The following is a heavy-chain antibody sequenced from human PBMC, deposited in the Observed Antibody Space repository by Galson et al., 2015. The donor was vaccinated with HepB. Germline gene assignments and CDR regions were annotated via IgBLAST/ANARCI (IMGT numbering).Heavy chain of an antibody. D-gene: IGHD6-19*01. J-gene: IGHJ4*02. V-gene: IGHV3-30*18. CDR1: GFTFSSYG. CDR3: AKDIAVAGTFDY. Sequence: SLRLSCAASGFTFSSYGMHWVRQAPGKGLEWVAVISYDGSNKYYADSVKGRFTISRDNSKNTLYLQMNSLRAEDTAVYYCAKDIAVAGTFDYWGQGTLVTVSS. CDR2: ISYDGSNK.